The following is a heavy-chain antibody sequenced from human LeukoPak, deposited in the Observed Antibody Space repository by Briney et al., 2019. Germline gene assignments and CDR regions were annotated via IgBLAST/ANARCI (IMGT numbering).Heavy chain of an antibody. CDR1: GFTFSSYS. V-gene: IGHV3-21*01. Sequence: GGSLRLSCAASGFTFSSYSMNWVRQAPGKGLEWVSSISSSSYIYYADSVKGRFTISRDNAKNSLYLQMNSLRAEDTAVYYCARDLGFGQDFDYWGQGTLVTVSS. CDR2: ISSSSYI. D-gene: IGHD3-10*01. CDR3: ARDLGFGQDFDY. J-gene: IGHJ4*02.